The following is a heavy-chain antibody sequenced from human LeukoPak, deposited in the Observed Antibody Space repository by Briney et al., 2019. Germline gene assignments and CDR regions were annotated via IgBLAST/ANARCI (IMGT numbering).Heavy chain of an antibody. Sequence: GGSLRLSCAPSGFTFKSHGMHWARQSPGKGLGWVSRLSTDSTRENYADSVKGRFTVSRDNAKNTLYLQLNSLRVDDTAVYYCARGERRGPLDYWGQGTLVTVSS. V-gene: IGHV3-74*01. CDR2: LSTDSTRE. CDR1: GFTFKSHG. CDR3: ARGERRGPLDY. J-gene: IGHJ4*02. D-gene: IGHD1-1*01.